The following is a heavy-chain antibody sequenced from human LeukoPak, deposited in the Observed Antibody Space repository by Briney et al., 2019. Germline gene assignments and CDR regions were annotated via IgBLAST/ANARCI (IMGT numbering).Heavy chain of an antibody. Sequence: GRSLRLSCAASGFTFSSYAMHWVRQAPGKGLEWVAVISYDGSNKYYADSVKGRFTISRDNSKNTLYLQMNSLRAEDTAMYYCAREGGWYAGFDYWGQGTLVTVSS. CDR2: ISYDGSNK. J-gene: IGHJ4*02. CDR3: AREGGWYAGFDY. V-gene: IGHV3-30*04. D-gene: IGHD6-19*01. CDR1: GFTFSSYA.